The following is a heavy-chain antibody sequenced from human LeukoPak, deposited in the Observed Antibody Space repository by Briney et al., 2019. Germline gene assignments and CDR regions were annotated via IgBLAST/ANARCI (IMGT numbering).Heavy chain of an antibody. D-gene: IGHD5-24*01. Sequence: GGSLRLSCAASGFTFSSYAMSWVRQAPGKGLEWVSAISGSGGSTYYADFVKGRFTISRDNSKNTLYLQMNSLRAEDTAVYYCAKDGTRWLQGEDYWGQGTLVTVSS. CDR1: GFTFSSYA. CDR3: AKDGTRWLQGEDY. V-gene: IGHV3-23*01. J-gene: IGHJ4*02. CDR2: ISGSGGST.